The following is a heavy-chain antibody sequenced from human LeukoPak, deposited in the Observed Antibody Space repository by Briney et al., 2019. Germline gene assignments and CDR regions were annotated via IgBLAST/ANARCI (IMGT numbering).Heavy chain of an antibody. V-gene: IGHV3-74*01. J-gene: IGHJ4*02. CDR1: GFTLSGFW. D-gene: IGHD3-22*01. CDR2: INRDGSSA. Sequence: GGSLRLSCAAPGFTLSGFWMHWIRQAPGKGLMWLSRINRDGSSADYADSVKGRFTISRDNARSTLDLQMNSLRVEDTAVYYCARVDSNGWALEYWGQGTLVTVSS. CDR3: ARVDSNGWALEY.